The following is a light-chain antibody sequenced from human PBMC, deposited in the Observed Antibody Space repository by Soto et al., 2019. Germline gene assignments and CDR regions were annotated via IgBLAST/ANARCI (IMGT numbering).Light chain of an antibody. V-gene: IGKV3-15*01. J-gene: IGKJ1*01. CDR2: GAF. CDR1: QSVSSN. CDR3: QQYNNWPRT. Sequence: EVVMTQSPATLSVSPGERATLSCRASQSVSSNLAWYHQKPGQAPRLLIYGAFTRATGVPARFSGSGSGTEFTLTISSLQSEDFAVYYRQQYNNWPRTFGQGTKVDIK.